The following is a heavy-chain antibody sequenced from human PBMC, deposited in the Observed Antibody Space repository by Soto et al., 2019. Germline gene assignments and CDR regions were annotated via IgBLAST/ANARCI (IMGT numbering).Heavy chain of an antibody. D-gene: IGHD3-10*01. J-gene: IGHJ4*02. Sequence: QVQLQESGPGLVKPSQTLSLTCTVSGGSISSGGYYWSWIRQHPGKGLEWIGYIYYSGSTYYNPSLKSRVTISVDTSKNQFSLKLSSVTAADPAVYYCARYGRSPPQYSPSGYSFDYWGQGTLVTVSS. CDR2: IYYSGST. CDR1: GGSISSGGYY. V-gene: IGHV4-31*03. CDR3: ARYGRSPPQYSPSGYSFDY.